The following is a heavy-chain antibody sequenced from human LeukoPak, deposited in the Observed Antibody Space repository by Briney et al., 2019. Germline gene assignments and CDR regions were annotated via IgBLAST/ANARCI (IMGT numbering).Heavy chain of an antibody. J-gene: IGHJ4*02. CDR2: IIPIFGTA. CDR3: AREGVGATKRGAFDY. V-gene: IGHV1-69*06. Sequence: VASVKVSCKASGGTFSSYGISWVRQAPGQGLEWMGGIIPIFGTANYAQKFQGRVTITADKSTSTAYMELSSLRSEDTAVYYCAREGVGATKRGAFDYWGQGTLVTVSS. CDR1: GGTFSSYG. D-gene: IGHD1-26*01.